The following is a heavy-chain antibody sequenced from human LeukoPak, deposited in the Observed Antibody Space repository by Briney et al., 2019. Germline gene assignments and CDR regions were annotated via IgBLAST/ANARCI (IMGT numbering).Heavy chain of an antibody. J-gene: IGHJ4*02. Sequence: SETLSLTCAVYGGSFSGYYWSWIRQPPGKGLEWIGEINHSGSTNYNPSLMSRVTISVDTSKNQFSLKLSSVTAADTAVYYCARSVWVGRSLHGSGSYLPYWGQGTLVTVSS. CDR1: GGSFSGYY. CDR2: INHSGST. CDR3: ARSVWVGRSLHGSGSYLPY. V-gene: IGHV4-34*01. D-gene: IGHD3-10*01.